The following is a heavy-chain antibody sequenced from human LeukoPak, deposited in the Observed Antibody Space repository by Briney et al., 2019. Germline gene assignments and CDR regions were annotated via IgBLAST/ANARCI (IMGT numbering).Heavy chain of an antibody. CDR2: ISAYNGNT. Sequence: ASMKVSCKAFGYTFTSYGVSRVRQAPGQGLEWMGWISAYNGNTNYAQNLQGRVTLTTDTSTSTAYLELRSLRSDDTAVYYCARGAYCGGDCSSSDAFDIWGQGTMVSVSS. CDR1: GYTFTSYG. CDR3: ARGAYCGGDCSSSDAFDI. J-gene: IGHJ3*02. V-gene: IGHV1-18*01. D-gene: IGHD2-21*02.